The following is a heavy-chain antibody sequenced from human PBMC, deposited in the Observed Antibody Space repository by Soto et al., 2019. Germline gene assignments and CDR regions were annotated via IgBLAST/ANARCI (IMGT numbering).Heavy chain of an antibody. CDR1: SDSIAGENW. J-gene: IGHJ4*02. CDR2: IFHTGGT. CDR3: ARVFSSGSGWMYYFDF. V-gene: IGHV4-4*02. Sequence: QVQLQESGPGLVKPSETLSLTCTVSSDSIAGENWWSWVRQPPGMGLEWIGEIFHTGGTNYNPSLKGPVTMEVGKSKDQVFLKLMSTTAADTAVYYCARVFSSGSGWMYYFDFWGQGTLVSVSS. D-gene: IGHD6-25*01.